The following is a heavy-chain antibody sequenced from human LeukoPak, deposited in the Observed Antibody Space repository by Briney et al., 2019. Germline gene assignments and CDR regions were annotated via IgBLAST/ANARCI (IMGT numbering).Heavy chain of an antibody. V-gene: IGHV4-4*02. J-gene: IGHJ4*02. CDR1: GDSISTTNW. D-gene: IGHD4-11*01. CDR2: IYHSGST. Sequence: PSGTLSLTCAVSGDSISTTNWWSWVRQPPGKGLEWIGEIYHSGSTNYNPSLESRVTMSVDTSKNQFSLKLTSVTAADTAVYYCARVNDYSNHCDYWGQGIQVTVSS. CDR3: ARVNDYSNHCDY.